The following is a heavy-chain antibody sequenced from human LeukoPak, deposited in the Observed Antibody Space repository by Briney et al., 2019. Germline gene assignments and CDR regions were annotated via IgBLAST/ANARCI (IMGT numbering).Heavy chain of an antibody. D-gene: IGHD3-9*01. J-gene: IGHJ4*02. CDR3: ARGVLRYRRNLYHFDY. CDR1: GGTFSSYA. CDR2: IIPIFGTA. Sequence: SVKVSCKASGGTFSSYAISWVRPAPGQGLEWMGGIIPIFGTANYAQKFQGRVTITADKSTSTAYMELSSLRSEDTAVYYCARGVLRYRRNLYHFDYWGQGTLVTVSS. V-gene: IGHV1-69*06.